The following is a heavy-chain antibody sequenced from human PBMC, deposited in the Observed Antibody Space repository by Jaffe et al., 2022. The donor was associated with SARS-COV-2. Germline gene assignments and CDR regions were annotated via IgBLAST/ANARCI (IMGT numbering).Heavy chain of an antibody. CDR2: ISSSSSYI. CDR1: GFTFSSYS. CDR3: ARDGSWNLDYYYYGMDV. D-gene: IGHD1-26*01. Sequence: EVQLVESGGGLVKPGGSLRLSCAASGFTFSSYSMNWVRQAPGKGLEWVSSISSSSSYIYYADSVKGRFTISRDNAKNSLYLQMNSLRAEDTAVYYCARDGSWNLDYYYYGMDVWGQGTTVTVSS. V-gene: IGHV3-21*01. J-gene: IGHJ6*02.